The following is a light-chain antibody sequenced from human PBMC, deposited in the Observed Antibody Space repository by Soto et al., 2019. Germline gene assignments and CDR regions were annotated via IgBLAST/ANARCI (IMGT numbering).Light chain of an antibody. CDR2: GAS. CDR1: QSVSSSY. J-gene: IGKJ3*01. Sequence: EIVLTQSPGTLSLSPGERATLSCRASQSVSSSYLAWYQQKPGQAPRLLIYGASSRATGIPDRFSGSGSGTDITLTISGLEPEDFAVYYCQQYAITFGPGTKVDLK. V-gene: IGKV3-20*01. CDR3: QQYAIT.